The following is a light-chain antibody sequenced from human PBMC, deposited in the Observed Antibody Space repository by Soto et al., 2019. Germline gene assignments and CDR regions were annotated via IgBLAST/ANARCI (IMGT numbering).Light chain of an antibody. CDR2: DAS. V-gene: IGKV3-20*01. Sequence: EIVLTQSPGTLSLSPGERATLSCRASQSVPKNFLAWYQQKPGQAPRLLIHDASSRANGIPDRFSGSGSGTGFTLTISRLEPEDFALYYCQQTSISPLTFGGGTKVEIK. CDR1: QSVPKNF. CDR3: QQTSISPLT. J-gene: IGKJ4*01.